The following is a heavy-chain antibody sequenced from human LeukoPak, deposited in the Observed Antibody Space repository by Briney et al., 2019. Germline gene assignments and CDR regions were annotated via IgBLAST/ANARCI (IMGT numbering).Heavy chain of an antibody. V-gene: IGHV1-46*01. D-gene: IGHD6-19*01. CDR2: INPSGGSI. Sequence: ASVKVSCKTSGYTFISYYMHWVRQAPGQGLEWMGVINPSGGSIRSAQKFQGRVSMTRDMSTSTVYVELSSLRSEDTAVYYCARAVAGYRYFDYWGQGTLVTVSS. J-gene: IGHJ4*02. CDR3: ARAVAGYRYFDY. CDR1: GYTFISYY.